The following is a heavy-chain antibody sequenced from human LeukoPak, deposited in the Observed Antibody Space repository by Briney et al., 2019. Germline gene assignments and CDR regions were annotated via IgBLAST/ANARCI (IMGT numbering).Heavy chain of an antibody. Sequence: PGGSLRLSCAVSGFTFSSYSMNWVRQAPGKGLEWVSSITSSSSYIYYADSVKGRFTISRDNTKDSLYLQMNSPRAEDTAVYYCARDLTVTSTCWLDRWGQGTLVTVSS. CDR1: GFTFSSYS. CDR3: ARDLTVTSTCWLDR. V-gene: IGHV3-21*01. CDR2: ITSSSSYI. D-gene: IGHD4-11*01. J-gene: IGHJ5*02.